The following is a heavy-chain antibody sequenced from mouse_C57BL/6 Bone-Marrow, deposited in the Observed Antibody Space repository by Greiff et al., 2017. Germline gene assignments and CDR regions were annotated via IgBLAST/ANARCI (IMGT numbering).Heavy chain of an antibody. CDR1: GFTFSDYG. Sequence: EVKLVESGGGLVQPGGSLKLSCAASGFTFSDYGMAWVRQAPRKGPEWVAFISNLAYSIYYADTVTGRFTISRENAKNNLYLEMSSLRSEDTAMYYCARHDDYYDRDYWGQGTSVTVSS. CDR3: ARHDDYYDRDY. D-gene: IGHD2-3*01. J-gene: IGHJ4*01. CDR2: ISNLAYSI. V-gene: IGHV5-15*01.